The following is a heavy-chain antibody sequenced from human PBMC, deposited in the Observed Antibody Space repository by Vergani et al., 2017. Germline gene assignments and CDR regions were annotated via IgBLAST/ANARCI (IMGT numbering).Heavy chain of an antibody. CDR3: ARYSSSDYYYDYXMDV. CDR1: GYTLTELS. CDR2: FDPEDGET. J-gene: IGHJ6*03. V-gene: IGHV1-24*01. D-gene: IGHD6-6*01. Sequence: QVQLVQSGAEVQKPGASVMVSCKVSGYTLTELSMHWVRQAPGKGLEWLGGFDPEDGETIYAQKFQGRVTMTADESTSTAYMELSSLRAEDTAVYYCARYSSSDYYYDYXMDVWGKGTTVTVSS.